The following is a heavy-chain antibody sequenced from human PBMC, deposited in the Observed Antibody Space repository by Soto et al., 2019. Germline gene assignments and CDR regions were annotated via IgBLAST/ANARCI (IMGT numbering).Heavy chain of an antibody. CDR3: AKAYYFDPSGYYHYFDY. V-gene: IGHV3-23*01. CDR1: GFSFSHYT. CDR2: ISGSGGNT. J-gene: IGHJ4*02. D-gene: IGHD3-22*01. Sequence: GGSLRLSCAASGFSFSHYTMTWVRQAPGKGLEWVSGISGSGGNTYYADSVKGRFTISRDNSKNTQYLQMNSLRAEDAAVYYCAKAYYFDPSGYYHYFDYWGQGTLVTVSS.